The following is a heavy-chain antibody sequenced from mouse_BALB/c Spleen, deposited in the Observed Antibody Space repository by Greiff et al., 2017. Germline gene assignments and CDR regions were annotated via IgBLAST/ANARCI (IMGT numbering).Heavy chain of an antibody. CDR1: GYTFTSYW. Sequence: VKLVESGAELAKPGASVKMSCKASGYTFTSYWMHWVKQRPGQGLEWIGYINPSTGYTEYNQKFKDKATLTADKSSSTAYMQLSSLTSEDSAVYYCARRDGSTPFAYWGQGTLVTVSA. D-gene: IGHD1-1*01. CDR2: INPSTGYT. J-gene: IGHJ3*01. CDR3: ARRDGSTPFAY. V-gene: IGHV1-7*01.